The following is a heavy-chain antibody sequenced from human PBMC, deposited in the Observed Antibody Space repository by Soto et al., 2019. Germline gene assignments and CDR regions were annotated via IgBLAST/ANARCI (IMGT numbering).Heavy chain of an antibody. CDR3: AKLTDSSGYSNWFDP. D-gene: IGHD3-22*01. Sequence: PGGSLRLSCAASGFTFSSYAMCWVRQAPRKGLEWVSAISGSGGSTYYADSVKGRFTISRDNSKNTLYLQMNSLRAEDTAVYYCAKLTDSSGYSNWFDPWGQGTLVTVSS. CDR1: GFTFSSYA. J-gene: IGHJ5*02. CDR2: ISGSGGST. V-gene: IGHV3-23*01.